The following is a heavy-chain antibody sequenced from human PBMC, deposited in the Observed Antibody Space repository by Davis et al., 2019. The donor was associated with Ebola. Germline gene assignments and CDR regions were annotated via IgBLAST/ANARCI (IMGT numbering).Heavy chain of an antibody. CDR3: ARDSAIVVVIDYYGMDV. Sequence: GGSLRLSCAASGFTFSSYWMSWVRQAPGKGLEWVSYMSHSSNTIYYADSVKGRFTISRDNAKNSLYLQMNSLRDEDTAVYYCARDSAIVVVIDYYGMDVWGQGTTVTVSS. J-gene: IGHJ6*02. CDR2: MSHSSNTI. CDR1: GFTFSSYW. V-gene: IGHV3-48*02. D-gene: IGHD3-22*01.